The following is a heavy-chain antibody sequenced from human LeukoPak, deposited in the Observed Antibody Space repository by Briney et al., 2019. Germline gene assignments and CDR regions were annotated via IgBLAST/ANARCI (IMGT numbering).Heavy chain of an antibody. J-gene: IGHJ4*02. D-gene: IGHD3-10*01. Sequence: GGSLRLSCAASGFTFSSHAMSWVRQAPGKGLEWVSIISGSGGVTYYADSVKGRFTISRDNSKNTLYLQMNSLRAEDMAVYYCAKGVNYYGSGSYYKPNPYFDYWGQGTLVTVSS. CDR2: ISGSGGVT. CDR1: GFTFSSHA. CDR3: AKGVNYYGSGSYYKPNPYFDY. V-gene: IGHV3-23*01.